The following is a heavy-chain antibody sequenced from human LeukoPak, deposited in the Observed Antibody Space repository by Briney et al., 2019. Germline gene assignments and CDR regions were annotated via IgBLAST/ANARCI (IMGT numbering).Heavy chain of an antibody. V-gene: IGHV3-23*01. Sequence: GGSLRLSCAASGFTFSSYAMSWVRQAPGKGLEWVSSISATGGNTYSADSVKGRFTISRDNSKNTLSLQMNSLRAEATAVYYCAKITCSSTSCLFDPWGQGTLVTVSS. CDR3: AKITCSSTSCLFDP. CDR2: ISATGGNT. D-gene: IGHD2-2*01. CDR1: GFTFSSYA. J-gene: IGHJ5*02.